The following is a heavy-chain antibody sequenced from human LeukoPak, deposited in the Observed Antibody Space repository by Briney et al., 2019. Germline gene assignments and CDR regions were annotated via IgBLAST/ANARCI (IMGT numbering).Heavy chain of an antibody. CDR3: ARGRAYCGGDCDWKYYFDY. V-gene: IGHV1-8*01. CDR2: MNPNSGNT. D-gene: IGHD2-21*02. Sequence: ASVKLSCKASGYTFTSYDINWVRQATGQRLEWMGWMNPNSGNTGYAQKFQGRVTITRNTSISTAYMELSSLRSEDTAVYYCARGRAYCGGDCDWKYYFDYWGQGTLVTVSS. J-gene: IGHJ4*02. CDR1: GYTFTSYD.